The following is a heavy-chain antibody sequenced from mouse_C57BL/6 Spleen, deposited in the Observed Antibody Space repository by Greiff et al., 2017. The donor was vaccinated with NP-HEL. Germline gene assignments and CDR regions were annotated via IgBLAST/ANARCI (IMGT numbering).Heavy chain of an antibody. D-gene: IGHD1-1*01. CDR2: ISYDGSN. CDR1: GYSITSGYY. V-gene: IGHV3-6*01. CDR3: AGITTVVWYFDV. J-gene: IGHJ1*01. Sequence: VQLKESGPGLVKPSQSLSLTCSVTGYSITSGYYWNWIRQFPGNKLEWMGYISYDGSNNYKPSLTNPTSITRDTSKNQFFLKLNSVTTEDTASYYGAGITTVVWYFDVWGPGTTVTVSS.